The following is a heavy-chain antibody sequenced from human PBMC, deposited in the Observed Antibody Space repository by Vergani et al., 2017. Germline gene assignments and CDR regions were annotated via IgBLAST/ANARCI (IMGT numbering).Heavy chain of an antibody. CDR1: GFTFSACP. CDR2: ISARYPST. CDR3: ARDRYYRGSGSYPYFYYYGLDV. Sequence: EVQLLQSGGGVIQPGGSVRLSCAASGFTFSACPMTWVRQAPGKGLEWVSAISARYPSTYYADSVKGRFTISRDNAKSSLYLQMNSLRAEDTGVYYCARDRYYRGSGSYPYFYYYGLDVWGQGTAVTVSS. J-gene: IGHJ6*02. V-gene: IGHV3-23*01. D-gene: IGHD3-10*01.